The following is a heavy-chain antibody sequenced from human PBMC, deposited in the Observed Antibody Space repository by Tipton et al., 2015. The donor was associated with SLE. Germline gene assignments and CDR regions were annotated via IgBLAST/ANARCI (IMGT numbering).Heavy chain of an antibody. D-gene: IGHD2/OR15-2a*01. CDR3: ARVFLMYYYYMDV. Sequence: SLRLSCAASGFTFSSYGMNWVRQAPGKGLEWVSSICSSSNYIYYADSVKGRFTIPRDNAKNSLSLQMNSLRAEDTAVYYCARVFLMYYYYMDVWGKGTTVTASS. V-gene: IGHV3-21*01. CDR2: ICSSSNYI. CDR1: GFTFSSYG. J-gene: IGHJ6*03.